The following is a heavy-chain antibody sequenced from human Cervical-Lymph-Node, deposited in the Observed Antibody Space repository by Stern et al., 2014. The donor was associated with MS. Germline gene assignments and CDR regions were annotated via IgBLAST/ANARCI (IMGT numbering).Heavy chain of an antibody. V-gene: IGHV3-33*01. CDR3: ARGNWNYEGMGY. D-gene: IGHD1-7*01. CDR2: IWYDGNKK. CDR1: GFTFSNYG. J-gene: IGHJ4*02. Sequence: QVQLVQSGGGVVQPGRSLRLSCAASGFTFSNYGMHWVRQAPGKGLEWLAGIWYDGNKKYYADSVKGRFTIYRDNSTNTLFLQMSSLTAEDTALYYCARGNWNYEGMGYWGQGTLVTVSS.